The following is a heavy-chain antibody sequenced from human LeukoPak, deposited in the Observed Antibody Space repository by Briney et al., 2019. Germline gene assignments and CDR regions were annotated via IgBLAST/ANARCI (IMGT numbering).Heavy chain of an antibody. CDR1: GFTFSTYW. J-gene: IGHJ4*02. CDR2: IKEDGSAT. D-gene: IGHD1-1*01. V-gene: IGHV3-7*04. Sequence: GGSLRLSCAASGFTFSTYWMTWVRQAPGKGPEWVANIKEDGSATYYVDSVKGRFTISRDNAKKSLYLQMNSLRAEDPAVYYCARDSPGYLAYDSWGQGTLVTVSS. CDR3: ARDSPGYLAYDS.